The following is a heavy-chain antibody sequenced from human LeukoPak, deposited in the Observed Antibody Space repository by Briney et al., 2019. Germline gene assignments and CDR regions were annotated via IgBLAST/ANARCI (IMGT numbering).Heavy chain of an antibody. Sequence: SETLSLTCTVSGGSISSSSYYWGWIRQPPGKGLEWIGSIYYSGSTYYNPSLKSRVTISVDTSKNQFSLKLSSVTAADTAVYYCARRITYYDILTRWGFDYWGQGTLVTVSS. CDR3: ARRITYYDILTRWGFDY. CDR2: IYYSGST. V-gene: IGHV4-39*07. D-gene: IGHD3-9*01. J-gene: IGHJ4*02. CDR1: GGSISSSSYY.